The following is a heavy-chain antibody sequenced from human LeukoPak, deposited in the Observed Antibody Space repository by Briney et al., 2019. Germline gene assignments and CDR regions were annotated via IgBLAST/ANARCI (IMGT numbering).Heavy chain of an antibody. D-gene: IGHD5-12*01. CDR3: ASTYTRGLLFAFDI. J-gene: IGHJ3*02. V-gene: IGHV3-13*01. CDR1: GFTFSTYD. Sequence: GGSLRLSCAASGFTFSTYDMHWVRQTTGKGLEWVSAIGAGGDTYYADSVKGRFTISRDNSKNTLYLQMNSLRAEDTAVYYCASTYTRGLLFAFDIWGQGTMVAVSS. CDR2: IGAGGDT.